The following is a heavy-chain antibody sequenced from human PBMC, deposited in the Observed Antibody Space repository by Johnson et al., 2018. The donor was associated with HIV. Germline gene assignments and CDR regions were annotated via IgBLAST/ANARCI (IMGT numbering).Heavy chain of an antibody. CDR3: ARDRGGIAEQSGAFDI. V-gene: IGHV3-30*03. J-gene: IGHJ3*02. CDR1: GFTFSSYG. D-gene: IGHD6-13*01. Sequence: VQLVESGGGVVQPGRSLRLSCAASGFTFSSYGMHWVRQAPGKGLEWVAVISYDGSNKYYADSVKGRFTISRYNSKNTLYLQMNSLRAEDTAVYYWARDRGGIAEQSGAFDIWGQGTMVTVSS. CDR2: ISYDGSNK.